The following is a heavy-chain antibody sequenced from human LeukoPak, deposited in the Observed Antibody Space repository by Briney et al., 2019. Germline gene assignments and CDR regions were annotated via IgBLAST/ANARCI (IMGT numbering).Heavy chain of an antibody. J-gene: IGHJ6*02. V-gene: IGHV4-39*07. D-gene: IGHD2-15*01. CDR3: ARGRLVVVVAAYYYYGMDV. CDR2: INHSGST. CDR1: GGSISSSSYY. Sequence: SETLSLTCTVSGGSISSSSYYWSWIRQPPGKGLEWIGEINHSGSTNYNPSLKSRVTISVDTSKNQFSLKLSSVTAADTAVYYCARGRLVVVVAAYYYYGMDVWGQGTTVTVSS.